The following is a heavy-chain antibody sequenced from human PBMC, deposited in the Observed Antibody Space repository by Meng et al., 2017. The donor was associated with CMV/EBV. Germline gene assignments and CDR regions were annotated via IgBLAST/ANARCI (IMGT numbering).Heavy chain of an antibody. D-gene: IGHD6-13*01. CDR1: GLSLSTSGVG. Sequence: QITLKDSGPTLVKPTQTLTLTCTFSGLSLSTSGVGVGWIRQPPGKALEWLALIYWDDDKRYSPSLKSRLTITKDTSKNQVVLTMTNMDPVDTATYYCAHKGRRMAAAGINWFDPWGQGTLVTVSS. CDR2: IYWDDDK. CDR3: AHKGRRMAAAGINWFDP. J-gene: IGHJ5*02. V-gene: IGHV2-5*02.